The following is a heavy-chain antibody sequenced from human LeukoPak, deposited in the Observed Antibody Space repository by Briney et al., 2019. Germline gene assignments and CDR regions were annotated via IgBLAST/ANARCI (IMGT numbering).Heavy chain of an antibody. CDR1: GFTFGTHA. J-gene: IGHJ2*01. V-gene: IGHV3-23*01. D-gene: IGHD3-3*01. CDR3: AKDGYYSSANHFARLHFDL. Sequence: GGSLRLSCEASGFTFGTHAMNWIRQTPGKGLEWLSVISGDVQTTTYASSVEGRFTISRDNSKNTLYLEMNSLRVDDTAIYYCAKDGYYSSANHFARLHFDLWGRGTRVTVSS. CDR2: ISGDVQTT.